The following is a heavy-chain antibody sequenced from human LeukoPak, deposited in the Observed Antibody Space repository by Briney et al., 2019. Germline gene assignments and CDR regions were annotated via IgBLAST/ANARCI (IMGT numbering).Heavy chain of an antibody. D-gene: IGHD4-17*01. V-gene: IGHV1-69*13. J-gene: IGHJ4*02. CDR3: ARVISPYGDYMGYFDY. CDR1: GGTXSSYA. Sequence: GASVKVSCKASGGTXSSYAISWVRQAPGQGLEWMGGTIPIFGTANYAQKFQGRVTITADESTSTAYMELSSLRSEDTAVYYCARVISPYGDYMGYFDYWGQGTLVTVSS. CDR2: TIPIFGTA.